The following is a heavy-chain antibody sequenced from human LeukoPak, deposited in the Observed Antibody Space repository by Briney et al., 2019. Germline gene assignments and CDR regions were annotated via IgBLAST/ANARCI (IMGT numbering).Heavy chain of an antibody. CDR3: ARTLGATWFDP. Sequence: PSETLSLTCAVYGGSFSGYYWSWIRQPPGKGLEWIGEINHSGSTNYNPSLKSRVTMSVDTSKNQFSLKLSSVTAADTAVYYCARTLGATWFDPWGQGTLVTVSS. V-gene: IGHV4-34*01. CDR2: INHSGST. CDR1: GGSFSGYY. D-gene: IGHD1-26*01. J-gene: IGHJ5*02.